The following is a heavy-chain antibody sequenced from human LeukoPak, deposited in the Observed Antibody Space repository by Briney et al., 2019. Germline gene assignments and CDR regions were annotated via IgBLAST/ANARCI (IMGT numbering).Heavy chain of an antibody. CDR3: ARDQGAAGRPSWFEP. CDR1: GVSISSLY. CDR2: INSDGSI. D-gene: IGHD1-26*01. J-gene: IGHJ5*02. Sequence: SETLSLTCTVSGVSISSLYWNWIRQPAGKGLEWIGRINSDGSINYNVSLKSRVSMSVDTSKNQFSLRLSSVTAADTAVYYCARDQGAAGRPSWFEPWGQGALVTVSS. V-gene: IGHV4-4*07.